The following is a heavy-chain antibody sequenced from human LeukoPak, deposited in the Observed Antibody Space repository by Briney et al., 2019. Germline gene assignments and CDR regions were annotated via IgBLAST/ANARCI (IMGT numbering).Heavy chain of an antibody. Sequence: PGGSLRLSCAASGFTFSSYAMSWVRQAPGKGLEWVSAISGSGGSTYYADSVKGRFTISRDNSKNTLYLQMNSLRAEDTAVYCCAKDPYDYSRAFDYWGQGTLVTVSS. CDR2: ISGSGGST. CDR3: AKDPYDYSRAFDY. J-gene: IGHJ4*02. D-gene: IGHD4-11*01. V-gene: IGHV3-23*01. CDR1: GFTFSSYA.